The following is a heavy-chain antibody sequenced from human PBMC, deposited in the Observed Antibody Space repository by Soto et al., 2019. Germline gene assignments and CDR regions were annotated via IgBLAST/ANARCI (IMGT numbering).Heavy chain of an antibody. CDR2: INHSGST. D-gene: IGHD3-10*01. CDR1: GGSFSGFY. CDR3: ARERDYYYGSGIQIPYYFDY. Sequence: SQTLSLTCAVYGGSFSGFYWSWIRQPPGKGLEWIGEINHSGSTNYNPSLKSRVTISVDTSKNQFSLKLSSVTAADTAVYYCARERDYYYGSGIQIPYYFDYWGQGTLVTVSS. V-gene: IGHV4-34*01. J-gene: IGHJ4*02.